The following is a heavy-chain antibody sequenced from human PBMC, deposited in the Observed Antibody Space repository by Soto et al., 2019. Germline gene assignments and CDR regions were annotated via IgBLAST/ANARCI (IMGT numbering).Heavy chain of an antibody. CDR2: INPSGGST. J-gene: IGHJ3*02. CDR3: ARDPIMITFGGVIVSAGSDI. Sequence: GASVKVSCKASGYTFTSYYMHWVRQAPGQGLEWMGIINPSGGSTSYAQKFQGRVTMTRDTSTSTVYMELSSLRSEDTAVYYCARDPIMITFGGVIVSAGSDIWGQGTMVTVSS. V-gene: IGHV1-46*01. D-gene: IGHD3-16*02. CDR1: GYTFTSYY.